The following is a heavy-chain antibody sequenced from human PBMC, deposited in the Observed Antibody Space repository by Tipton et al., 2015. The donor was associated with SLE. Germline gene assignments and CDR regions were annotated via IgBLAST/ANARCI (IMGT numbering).Heavy chain of an antibody. CDR3: AKYASGTMFEY. CDR2: IYYSGNT. J-gene: IGHJ4*02. V-gene: IGHV4-59*08. Sequence: TLSLTCSVSGDSISGRYWSWIRQPPGKGLEWIGNIYYSGNTDYNPSLKSRVTISADTSKNQFSLRLTSVTAADTAVYYCAKYASGTMFEYWGQGTLVTVSP. D-gene: IGHD3-10*01. CDR1: GDSISGRY.